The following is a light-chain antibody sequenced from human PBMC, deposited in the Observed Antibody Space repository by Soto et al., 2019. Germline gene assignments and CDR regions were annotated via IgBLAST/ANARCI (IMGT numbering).Light chain of an antibody. Sequence: EIVLTQSPATLSLSPGERATLSCRASQSVSSFLAWYQQKPGQAPRLLIYDASNRATGIPARFSGSGSGTDFTLTISNLEPDDFALYYCQQRTNWPTFGGGTKVEIK. J-gene: IGKJ4*01. CDR2: DAS. CDR3: QQRTNWPT. CDR1: QSVSSF. V-gene: IGKV3-11*01.